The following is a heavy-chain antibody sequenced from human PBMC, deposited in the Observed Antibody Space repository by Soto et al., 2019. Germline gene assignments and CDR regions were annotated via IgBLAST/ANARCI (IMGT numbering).Heavy chain of an antibody. CDR2: IYYSGTT. Sequence: SETLSLTCAVSGYSISSSNWWGWIRQPPGKGLEWIGYIYYSGTTYYNPSLKSRVTMSVDTSKNQFSLKLTSVTAVDTAVYYCARREVQGPIDYWGQGTLVTVS. D-gene: IGHD1-26*01. V-gene: IGHV4-28*01. J-gene: IGHJ4*02. CDR1: GYSISSSNW. CDR3: ARREVQGPIDY.